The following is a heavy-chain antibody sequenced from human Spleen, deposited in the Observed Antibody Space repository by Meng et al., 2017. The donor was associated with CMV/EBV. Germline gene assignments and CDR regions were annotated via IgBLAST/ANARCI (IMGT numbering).Heavy chain of an antibody. J-gene: IGHJ4*02. CDR3: ARDSGSSWYAEPDYSFDY. D-gene: IGHD6-13*01. CDR2: ISGYDDDT. Sequence: ASVKVSCKASGYTFASYGISWVRQAPGHGLEWTGWISGYDDDTNYAQKFQGRVSVTTDSLTSTAYMELRSLRSDDTAMYYCARDSGSSWYAEPDYSFDYWGQGTLVTVSS. V-gene: IGHV1-18*01. CDR1: GYTFASYG.